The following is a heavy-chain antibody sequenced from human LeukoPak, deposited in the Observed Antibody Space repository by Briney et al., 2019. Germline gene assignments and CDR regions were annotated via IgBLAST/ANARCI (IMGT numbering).Heavy chain of an antibody. Sequence: GASVKVSCKTSGYIFTVYYMHWVRQAPGQGLEWMGWISAHNGNANYAQKVQDRVTMTTDTPTSTAYMELRSLTSDDTAVYYCARDLLRQQTYYHGMDVWGQGTTVTVSS. V-gene: IGHV1-18*04. J-gene: IGHJ6*02. CDR1: GYIFTVYY. D-gene: IGHD1-1*01. CDR3: ARDLLRQQTYYHGMDV. CDR2: ISAHNGNA.